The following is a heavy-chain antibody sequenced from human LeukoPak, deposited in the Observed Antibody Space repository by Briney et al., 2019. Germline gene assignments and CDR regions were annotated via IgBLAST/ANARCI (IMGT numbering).Heavy chain of an antibody. D-gene: IGHD6-13*01. CDR3: AKSSSSWYAEYFQH. V-gene: IGHV3-23*01. J-gene: IGHJ1*01. CDR2: ISGSGGST. CDR1: GFTFSSYA. Sequence: GGSQRLSCVASGFTFSSYAMSWVRQAPGKRLEWVSAISGSGGSTYYADSVKGRFTISRDNSKNTLYLQMNSLRAEDAAVYYCAKSSSSWYAEYFQHWGQGTLVTVSS.